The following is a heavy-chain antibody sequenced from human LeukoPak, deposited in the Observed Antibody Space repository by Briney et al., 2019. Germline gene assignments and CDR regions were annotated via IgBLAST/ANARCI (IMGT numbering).Heavy chain of an antibody. CDR1: GGTFSSYA. CDR3: ARGSSGWYLSSAYYFGY. J-gene: IGHJ4*02. Sequence: ASVKVSCKASGGTFSSYAISWVRQAPGQGLEWMGGIIPIFGTANYAQKFQGRVTITADESTSTAYMELSSLRSEDTAVYYCARGSSGWYLSSAYYFGYWGQGALVTVSS. V-gene: IGHV1-69*13. CDR2: IIPIFGTA. D-gene: IGHD6-19*01.